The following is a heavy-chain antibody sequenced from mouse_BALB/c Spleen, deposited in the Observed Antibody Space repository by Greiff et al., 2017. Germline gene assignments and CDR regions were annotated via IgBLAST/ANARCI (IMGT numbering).Heavy chain of an antibody. Sequence: EVHLVESGGGLVQPGGSRKLSCAASGFTFSSFGMHWVRQAPEKGLEWVAYISSGSSTIYYADTVKGRFTISRDNPKNTLFLQMTSLRSEDTAMYSCARYRYDYYAMDYWGQGTSVTVSS. CDR3: ARYRYDYYAMDY. J-gene: IGHJ4*01. D-gene: IGHD2-14*01. V-gene: IGHV5-17*02. CDR2: ISSGSSTI. CDR1: GFTFSSFG.